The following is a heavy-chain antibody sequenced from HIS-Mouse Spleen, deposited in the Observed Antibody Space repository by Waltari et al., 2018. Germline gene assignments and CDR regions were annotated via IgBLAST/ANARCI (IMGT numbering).Heavy chain of an antibody. D-gene: IGHD1-26*01. CDR1: GFTFSSYW. CDR3: AREGDSGSYFDY. V-gene: IGHV3-7*01. J-gene: IGHJ4*02. CDR2: IKQDGREK. Sequence: EVQLVESGGGLVQPGGSLRLSCAASGFTFSSYWMSWVRQAPGKGLEGVANIKQDGREKYYGDSVKGRFTISRDNAKNSLYLKMNSLRAEDTAVYYCAREGDSGSYFDYWGQGTLVTVSS.